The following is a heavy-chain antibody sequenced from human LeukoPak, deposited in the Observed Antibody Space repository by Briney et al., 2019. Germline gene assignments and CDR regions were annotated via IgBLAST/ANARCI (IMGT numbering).Heavy chain of an antibody. D-gene: IGHD3-10*01. CDR2: INHSGST. CDR1: GGSFSGYF. Sequence: KPSETLSLICTVYGGSFSGYFWNWIRQPPGKGLEWIGEINHSGSTNYNPSLKSRVTISVDTSKNQFSLKLSSVTAADTAVYYCARRGADTGFDYWGQGTLVTVSS. V-gene: IGHV4-34*01. CDR3: ARRGADTGFDY. J-gene: IGHJ4*02.